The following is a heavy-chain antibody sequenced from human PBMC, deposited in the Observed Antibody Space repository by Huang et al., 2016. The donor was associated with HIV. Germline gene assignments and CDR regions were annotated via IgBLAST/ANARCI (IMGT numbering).Heavy chain of an antibody. J-gene: IGHJ4*02. V-gene: IGHV1-2*02. CDR1: GYTFTDSN. D-gene: IGHD6-6*01. Sequence: QVQLVQSGAEVKNPGASVRVSCKASGYTFTDSNIHWVRQAPGQGLEWRVWINPKRGGTIYAQRFQGRITMTRDTTISTVHMDLRRIQSDDTAVYFCARDWSFGSSTSPADWGQGTLVTVSS. CDR3: ARDWSFGSSTSPAD. CDR2: INPKRGGT.